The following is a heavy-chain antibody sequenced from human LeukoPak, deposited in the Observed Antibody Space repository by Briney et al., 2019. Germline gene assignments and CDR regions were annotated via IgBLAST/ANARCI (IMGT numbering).Heavy chain of an antibody. CDR3: AKDRNYDFTVDAFDI. CDR1: GFTFSRYS. CDR2: ISSSSKYI. J-gene: IGHJ3*02. D-gene: IGHD3-3*01. V-gene: IGHV3-21*04. Sequence: PGGSLRLSCAASGFTFSRYSFNWLRQAPGKGLEWVSSISSSSKYIYYADSVKGRFTISRDNSKNTLYLQMNSLRAEDTAVYYCAKDRNYDFTVDAFDIWGQGTMVTVSS.